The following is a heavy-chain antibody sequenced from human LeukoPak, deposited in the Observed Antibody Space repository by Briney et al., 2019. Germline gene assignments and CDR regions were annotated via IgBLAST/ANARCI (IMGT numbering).Heavy chain of an antibody. CDR3: ARDLYRIVVVPHYFDY. J-gene: IGHJ4*02. D-gene: IGHD3-22*01. Sequence: GGSLRLSCAASGFTFDDYGMSWVRQAPGKGLEWVSGINWNGGSTGYADSVKGRFTISRDNAKSSLYLQMNSLRAEDTAVYYCARDLYRIVVVPHYFDYWGQGTLVTVSS. V-gene: IGHV3-20*04. CDR1: GFTFDDYG. CDR2: INWNGGST.